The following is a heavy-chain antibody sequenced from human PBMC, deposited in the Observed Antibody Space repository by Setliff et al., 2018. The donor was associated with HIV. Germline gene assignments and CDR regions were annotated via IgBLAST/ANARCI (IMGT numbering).Heavy chain of an antibody. V-gene: IGHV4-39*07. D-gene: IGHD3-3*01. CDR1: GGSINNPNFY. J-gene: IGHJ5*02. Sequence: SETLSLTCTVSGGSINNPNFYWGWIRQSPGKGLEWIGNVYHTGTTYYKPSLRSRVTMSVDTSKNQFSLKLSSVTAADTAVYYCARLRGSYDFSNWFDPWGQGTQVTVSS. CDR3: ARLRGSYDFSNWFDP. CDR2: VYHTGTT.